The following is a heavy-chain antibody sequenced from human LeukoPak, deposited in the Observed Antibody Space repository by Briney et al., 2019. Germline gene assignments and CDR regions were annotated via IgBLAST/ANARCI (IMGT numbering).Heavy chain of an antibody. D-gene: IGHD3-10*01. CDR3: ARDAWFGAGRTFAY. V-gene: IGHV4-61*02. Sequence: PSQTLSLTCSVSGDSISSGSYYWSWIRQPAGKGLEWIGRIYTSGSTNYIPSLKSRLTISADTSKNQFSLRLSSVTAADTAVYYCARDAWFGAGRTFAYWGQGTLVTVSS. J-gene: IGHJ4*02. CDR2: IYTSGST. CDR1: GDSISSGSYY.